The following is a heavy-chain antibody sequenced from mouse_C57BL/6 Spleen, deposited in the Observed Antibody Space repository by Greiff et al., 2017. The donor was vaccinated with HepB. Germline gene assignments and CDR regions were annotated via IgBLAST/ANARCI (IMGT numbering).Heavy chain of an antibody. J-gene: IGHJ3*01. V-gene: IGHV1-18*01. CDR1: GYTFTDYN. CDR3: ASRKGWFAY. Sequence: EVQLQQSGPELVKPGASVKIPCKASGYTFTDYNMDWVKQSHGKSLEWIGDINPNNGGTIYNQKFKGKATLTVDKSSSTAYMELRSLTSEDTAVYYCASRKGWFAYWGQGTLVTVSA. CDR2: INPNNGGT.